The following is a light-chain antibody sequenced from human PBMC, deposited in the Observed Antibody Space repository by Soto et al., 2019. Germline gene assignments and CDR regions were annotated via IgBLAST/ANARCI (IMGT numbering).Light chain of an antibody. CDR3: QQHINWPLT. CDR2: GAS. Sequence: EIIMTQSPATLSVSPGEGATLSCRTSHSISTNLAWYQHKRGQSPRLLVYGASTRATGVPARFSGSGSGAEFTLSISSLQSEDFALYYCQQHINWPLTFGGGTKVEIK. J-gene: IGKJ4*01. V-gene: IGKV3-15*01. CDR1: HSISTN.